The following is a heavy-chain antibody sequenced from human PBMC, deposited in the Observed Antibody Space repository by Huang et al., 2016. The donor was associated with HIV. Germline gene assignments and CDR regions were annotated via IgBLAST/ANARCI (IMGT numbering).Heavy chain of an antibody. V-gene: IGHV1-69*01. CDR1: GGTFSSYT. CDR3: ARKPGNYYYGMDV. J-gene: IGHJ6*02. Sequence: QVQLVQSGADVKKPGSSVKVSCKASGGTFSSYTINWVRQAPGQGLEWMGGIIPIFGTANDAQKFQGRVTITAEESTSTAYMQLSGLRSEDTAVYYCARKPGNYYYGMDVWGQGTTVTVSS. D-gene: IGHD2-2*01. CDR2: IIPIFGTA.